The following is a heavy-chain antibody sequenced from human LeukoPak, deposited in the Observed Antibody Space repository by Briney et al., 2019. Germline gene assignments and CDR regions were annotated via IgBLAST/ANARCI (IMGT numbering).Heavy chain of an antibody. D-gene: IGHD2-2*01. CDR3: ARHNDYASLMDV. J-gene: IGHJ6*02. CDR1: GVSFTTSGYY. CDR2: ISYSGIT. V-gene: IGHV4-39*01. Sequence: SETLSLTCTVFGVSFTTSGYYGAWIRQPPGRGLEWIGSISYSGITYYKPSLRGRVTISGDTAKNQFSLKLSSVTAADTAVYYCARHNDYASLMDVWGQGTTVTVSS.